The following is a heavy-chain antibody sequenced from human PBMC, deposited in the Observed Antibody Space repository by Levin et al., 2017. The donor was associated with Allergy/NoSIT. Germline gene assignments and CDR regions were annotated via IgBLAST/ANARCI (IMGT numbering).Heavy chain of an antibody. CDR3: ARGGVTMIVQAFDI. Sequence: SETLSLTCTVSGGSISSSSYYWGWIRQPPGKGLEWIGSIYYSGSTYYNPSLKSRVTISVDTSKNQFSLKLSSVTAADTAVYYCARGGVTMIVQAFDIWGQGTMVTVSS. CDR2: IYYSGST. V-gene: IGHV4-39*01. J-gene: IGHJ3*02. D-gene: IGHD3-22*01. CDR1: GGSISSSSYY.